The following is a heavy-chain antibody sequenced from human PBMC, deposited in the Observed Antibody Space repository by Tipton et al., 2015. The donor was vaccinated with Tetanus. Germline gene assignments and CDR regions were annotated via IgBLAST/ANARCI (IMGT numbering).Heavy chain of an antibody. CDR1: GFTFSNYA. CDR3: AKDRGYCTAGSCYGMDV. V-gene: IGHV3-23*01. Sequence: SLRLSCAASGFTFSNYAMSWVRQAPGKGLEWVSGVSGSGGGTNYADSVKGRFTISGDNSKNTVYLQMNSLRAEDTAVYFCAKDRGYCTAGSCYGMDVWGQGTTVTVSS. J-gene: IGHJ6*02. CDR2: VSGSGGGT. D-gene: IGHD2-8*02.